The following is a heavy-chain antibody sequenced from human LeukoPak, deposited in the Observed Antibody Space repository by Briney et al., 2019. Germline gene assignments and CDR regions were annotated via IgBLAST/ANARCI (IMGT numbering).Heavy chain of an antibody. J-gene: IGHJ4*02. CDR3: AWSGIQLWFSY. CDR1: GFTFSSYA. CDR2: INHSGST. V-gene: IGHV4-34*08. D-gene: IGHD5-18*01. Sequence: GSLRLSCAASGFTFSSYAMSWIRQPPGKGLEWIGEINHSGSTNYNPSLKSRVTISVDTSKNQFSLKLRSVTAADTAVYYCAWSGIQLWFSYWGQGTPVTVSS.